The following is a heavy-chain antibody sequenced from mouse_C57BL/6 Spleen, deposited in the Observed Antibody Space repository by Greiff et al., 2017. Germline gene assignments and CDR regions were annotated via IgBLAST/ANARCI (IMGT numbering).Heavy chain of an antibody. J-gene: IGHJ4*01. D-gene: IGHD1-1*01. CDR2: INYDGSST. V-gene: IGHV5-16*01. Sequence: EVKLVESEGGLVQPGSSMKLSCTASGFTFSDYYMAWVRQVPEKGLEWVANINYDGSSTYYLDSLKSRFIISRDNAKNILYLQMSSLKSEDTATYYCARENYGAMDYWGQGTSVTVSS. CDR1: GFTFSDYY. CDR3: ARENYGAMDY.